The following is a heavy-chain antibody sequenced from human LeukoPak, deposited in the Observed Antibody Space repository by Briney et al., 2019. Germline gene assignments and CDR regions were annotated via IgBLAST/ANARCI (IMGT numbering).Heavy chain of an antibody. D-gene: IGHD3-10*01. CDR3: ARTVGITMVRGVIWWFDP. Sequence: SETLSLTCAVYGGSFSGYYWSWIRQPPGKGLEWIGYIYYSGSTNYNPSLKSRVTISVDTSKNQFSLKLSSVTAADTAVYYCARTVGITMVRGVIWWFDPWGQGTLVAVSS. V-gene: IGHV4-59*01. CDR2: IYYSGST. J-gene: IGHJ5*02. CDR1: GGSFSGYY.